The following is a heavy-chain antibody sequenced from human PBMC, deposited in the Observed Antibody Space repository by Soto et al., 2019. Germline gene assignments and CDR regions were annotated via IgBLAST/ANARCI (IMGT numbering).Heavy chain of an antibody. CDR1: GYTFRNFG. J-gene: IGHJ4*02. Sequence: QIQLLQSGAEVKKPGASVQVTCKASGYTFRNFGITWVRQAPGQGLEWMGWISAYNANANYAQKFQGRFTMTADTSTNTTYMELRSLRSDDTAVYYCARENSYFDYWGQGTLVTVSS. V-gene: IGHV1-18*01. CDR2: ISAYNANA. CDR3: ARENSYFDY.